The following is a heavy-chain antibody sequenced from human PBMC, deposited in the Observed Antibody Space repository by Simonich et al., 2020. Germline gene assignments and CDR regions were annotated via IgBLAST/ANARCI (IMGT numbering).Heavy chain of an antibody. V-gene: IGHV3-30*07. D-gene: IGHD1-26*01. CDR3: AREGAGNDAFDI. Sequence: QVQLVESGGGVVQPGRSLRLSCAASGFTFSSYAMHWVRQAAVNGLEWGTGIEYDGSNKYYANAVKGRFTIARDNSKNTLYLQMNSLRAEDTAVYYCAREGAGNDAFDIWGQGTMVTVSS. CDR1: GFTFSSYA. CDR2: IEYDGSNK. J-gene: IGHJ3*02.